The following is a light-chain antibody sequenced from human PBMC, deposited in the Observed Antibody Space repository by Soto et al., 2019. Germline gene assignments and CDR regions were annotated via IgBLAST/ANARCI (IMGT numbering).Light chain of an antibody. CDR1: QSLRSTY. J-gene: IGKJ1*01. CDR3: QHYGGSWE. CDR2: GAS. Sequence: EIVLTQSPGTLSLSPGERATLSCRANQSLRSTYVAWYQQKPGQSPRLLIYGASSRATGIPDRFSGSGSGTDFSLTITRLEAEDFAVYYCQHYGGSWEFGQGTKVDFK. V-gene: IGKV3-20*01.